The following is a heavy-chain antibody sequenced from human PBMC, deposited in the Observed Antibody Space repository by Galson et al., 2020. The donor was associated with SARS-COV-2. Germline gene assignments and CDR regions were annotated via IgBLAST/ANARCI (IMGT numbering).Heavy chain of an antibody. D-gene: IGHD3-22*01. CDR2: INPRDGTK. J-gene: IGHJ6*02. CDR1: GYTFTNYY. V-gene: IGHV1-46*03. Sequence: ASVKVSCKASGYTFTNYYMHWVRQAPGRGLEWMGIINPRDGTKAYAQKFQGRVTMTRDTSTSTVYMELSSLRSEDTAVYYCAREYYYDSSEDYYGIDVWGQGTTVTVSS. CDR3: AREYYYDSSEDYYGIDV.